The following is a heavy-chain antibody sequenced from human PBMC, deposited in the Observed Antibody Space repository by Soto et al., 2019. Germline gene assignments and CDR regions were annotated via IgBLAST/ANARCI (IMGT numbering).Heavy chain of an antibody. Sequence: PXETLSLTCTVYGWSFSSYYWSWIRQPPGKGLEWIGEINHSGSTNYNPSLKSRVTLSVDTSKNQFSLKLSAVTAADTAVYYCASDDYSQTGDFVYWGQGALVTVSS. D-gene: IGHD4-4*01. CDR2: INHSGST. CDR1: GWSFSSYY. V-gene: IGHV4-34*01. J-gene: IGHJ4*02. CDR3: ASDDYSQTGDFVY.